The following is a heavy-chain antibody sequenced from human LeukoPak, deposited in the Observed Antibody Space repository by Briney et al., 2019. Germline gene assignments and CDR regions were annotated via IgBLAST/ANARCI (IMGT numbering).Heavy chain of an antibody. Sequence: SETLSLTCTVSGGSIFSYYFNWIRQPPGKGLEWIWDIYSNGSTNYNPSLRSRGTISIATSKNQFSLKLRYMTDADTAIYYCARRAYYDTSGYYPASGYFDLWGRGTLVTVSS. CDR3: ARRAYYDTSGYYPASGYFDL. V-gene: IGHV4-4*08. CDR2: IYSNGST. J-gene: IGHJ2*01. CDR1: GGSIFSYY. D-gene: IGHD3-22*01.